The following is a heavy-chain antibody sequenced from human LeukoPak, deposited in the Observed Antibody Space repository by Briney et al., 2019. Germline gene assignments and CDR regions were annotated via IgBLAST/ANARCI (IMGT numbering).Heavy chain of an antibody. Sequence: GASVKVSCKASGGTFSNHAISWVRQAPGQGLEWMGRIIPILGIANYAQKFQGRVTITADKSTSTAYMELSSLRSEDTAVYYCARGSWFGELSEFDYWGQGTLVTVSS. V-gene: IGHV1-69*04. J-gene: IGHJ4*02. CDR1: GGTFSNHA. D-gene: IGHD3-10*01. CDR3: ARGSWFGELSEFDY. CDR2: IIPILGIA.